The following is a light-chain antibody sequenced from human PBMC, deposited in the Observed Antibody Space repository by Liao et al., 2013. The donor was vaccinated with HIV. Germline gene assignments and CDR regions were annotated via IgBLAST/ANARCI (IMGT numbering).Light chain of an antibody. V-gene: IGLV3-1*01. Sequence: SYELTQPPSVSVSPGQTASITCSGDKLGDKYAYWYQQKPGQSPVLVIYQDSKRPSGIPERFSGSNSGNTATLTISGTQPMDEADYYCQAWDSSTEVFGTGTKVTVL. CDR3: QAWDSSTEV. CDR2: QDS. J-gene: IGLJ1*01. CDR1: KLGDKY.